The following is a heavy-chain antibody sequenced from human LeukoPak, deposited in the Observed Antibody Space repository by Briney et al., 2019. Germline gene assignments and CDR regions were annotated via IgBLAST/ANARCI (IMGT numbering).Heavy chain of an antibody. CDR1: GFTFSSYS. V-gene: IGHV4-59*01. CDR3: ARDSYDTRYYYYYGMDV. D-gene: IGHD3-9*01. CDR2: IYYSGST. Sequence: GSLRLSCATSGFTFSSYSMNWVRQAPGKGLEWIGYIYYSGSTKYNPSLKSRATISVDTSKNQFSLKLSSVTAADTAVYYCARDSYDTRYYYYYGMDVWGQGTTVTVSS. J-gene: IGHJ6*02.